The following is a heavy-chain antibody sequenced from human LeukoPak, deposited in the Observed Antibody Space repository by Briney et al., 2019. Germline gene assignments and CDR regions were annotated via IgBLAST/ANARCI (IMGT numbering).Heavy chain of an antibody. CDR1: GYTFANYG. V-gene: IGHV1-18*04. J-gene: IGHJ4*02. Sequence: GASVKVSCKASGYTFANYGFSWVRQAPGQGLEWMGWISACSGNTNYARKFQGRVTMTTDTSTSTAYMELRSLRSDDTAVYYCARDPGAYGDPDYWGQGTLVTVSS. CDR3: ARDPGAYGDPDY. CDR2: ISACSGNT. D-gene: IGHD4-17*01.